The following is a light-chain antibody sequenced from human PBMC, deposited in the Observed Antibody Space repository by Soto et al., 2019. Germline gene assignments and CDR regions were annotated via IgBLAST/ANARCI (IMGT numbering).Light chain of an antibody. J-gene: IGKJ5*01. CDR3: QQYDSSPIT. CDR1: QSLGSTY. V-gene: IGKV3-20*01. Sequence: EIVLTQSPGTLSLSPGEGATLSCRASQSLGSTYLAWYQQKPGQAPSLLIYSASNRATGIPDRFSGSGSGTDFTFTISRLEPDDFAVYYCQQYDSSPITFGQGTRLEIK. CDR2: SAS.